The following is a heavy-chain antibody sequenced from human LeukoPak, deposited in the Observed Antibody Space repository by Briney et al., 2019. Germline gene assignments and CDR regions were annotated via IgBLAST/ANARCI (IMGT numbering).Heavy chain of an antibody. CDR2: ISNDGIGK. CDR1: GLPLSTFI. V-gene: IGHV3-30*04. CDR3: AREFHSSGYAGTFDC. Sequence: GGSLRLSCAASGLPLSTFIIHWVRQDPGKGLEWVAAISNDGIGKFYADSVKGRFTISRDNSKNTLHLQIDSLRLEDTAVYHCAREFHSSGYAGTFDCWGPGTLVTVSS. J-gene: IGHJ4*02. D-gene: IGHD3-22*01.